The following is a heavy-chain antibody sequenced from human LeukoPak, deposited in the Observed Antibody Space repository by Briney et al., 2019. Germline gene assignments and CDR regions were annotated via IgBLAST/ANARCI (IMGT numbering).Heavy chain of an antibody. Sequence: GGSLRLSCAASGSIVSHNYMTWVRQAPGKGLEWISVIYIDGTTYYADSVKGRFTISRDQANNTLYLQMNTLRDEDTAVYYCAKGETYNWNYGALDNWGQGTLVTVSS. D-gene: IGHD1-7*01. V-gene: IGHV3-53*01. CDR3: AKGETYNWNYGALDN. CDR2: IYIDGTT. CDR1: GSIVSHNY. J-gene: IGHJ4*02.